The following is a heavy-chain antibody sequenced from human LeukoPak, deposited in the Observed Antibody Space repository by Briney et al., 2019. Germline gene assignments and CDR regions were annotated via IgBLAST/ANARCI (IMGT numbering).Heavy chain of an antibody. CDR2: ISSSGSTV. V-gene: IGHV3-48*02. D-gene: IGHD1-14*01. CDR1: GFTFGSYS. Sequence: GGSLRLSSAASGFTFGSYSMNWVRQAPGKGLEWVSYISSSGSTVYYADSVKGRFTISRDNAKNSLFLQMSSLRDEDTAVYYCARRKDSDYWGQGTLVTVSS. CDR3: ARRKDSDY. J-gene: IGHJ4*02.